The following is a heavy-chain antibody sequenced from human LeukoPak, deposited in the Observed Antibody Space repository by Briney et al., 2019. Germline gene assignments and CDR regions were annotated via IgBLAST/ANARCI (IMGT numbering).Heavy chain of an antibody. CDR3: ARADIVVVPAALFNWFDP. CDR1: GGSFSGYY. Sequence: SETLTLTCAVYGGSFSGYYWSWIRKPPGKALEWIGEINHSGSTNYNPSLKSRVTISVDTSKNQFSLKLCYVTAADTAVYYCARADIVVVPAALFNWFDPWGQGTLVTVSS. D-gene: IGHD2-2*01. CDR2: INHSGST. J-gene: IGHJ5*02. V-gene: IGHV4-34*01.